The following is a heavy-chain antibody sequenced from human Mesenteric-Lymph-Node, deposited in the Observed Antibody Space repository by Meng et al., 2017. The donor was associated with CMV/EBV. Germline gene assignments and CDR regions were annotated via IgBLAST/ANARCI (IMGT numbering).Heavy chain of an antibody. J-gene: IGHJ4*02. D-gene: IGHD1-1*01. CDR2: IYSDGAST. V-gene: IGHV3-23*03. CDR1: GSTFSNFV. CDR3: AKEAQQFDY. Sequence: GESLKISCAASGSTFSNFVMSWVRQAPGKGLEWVSVIYSDGASTNYADSVKGRFSISRDNSKNTLYLQMSGLRAEDTAVYYCAKEAQQFDYWGQGTLVTVSS.